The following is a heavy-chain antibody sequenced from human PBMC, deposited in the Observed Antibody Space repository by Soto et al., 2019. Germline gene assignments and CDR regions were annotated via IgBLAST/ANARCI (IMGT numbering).Heavy chain of an antibody. D-gene: IGHD1-20*01. J-gene: IGHJ6*02. CDR1: GFTFSSYG. Sequence: PGGSLRLSCAASGFTFSSYGMHWVRQAPGKGLEWVAVIWYDGSNKYYADSVKGRFTISRDNSKNTLYLQMNSLRAEDTAVYYCARDSEGITGTLWRYYGMDVWGQGTTVTVSS. V-gene: IGHV3-33*01. CDR3: ARDSEGITGTLWRYYGMDV. CDR2: IWYDGSNK.